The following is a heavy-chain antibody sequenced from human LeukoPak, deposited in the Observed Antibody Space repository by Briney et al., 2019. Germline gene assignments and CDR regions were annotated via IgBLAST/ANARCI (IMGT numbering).Heavy chain of an antibody. CDR3: ARRAGAYSHPYDY. Sequence: GGSLRLFCAASGFGFSRYWMHWVRQAPGTGLKWVSRIYRDGSTTDYADSVKGRFSISRDNSKNTLYLQMNSLRAEDTAVYYCARRAGAYSHPYDYWGQGTLVTVSS. CDR2: IYRDGSTT. J-gene: IGHJ4*02. D-gene: IGHD4/OR15-4a*01. CDR1: GFGFSRYW. V-gene: IGHV3-74*01.